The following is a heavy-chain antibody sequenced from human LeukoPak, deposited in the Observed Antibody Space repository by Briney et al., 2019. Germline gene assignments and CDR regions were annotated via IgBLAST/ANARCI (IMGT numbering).Heavy chain of an antibody. CDR1: GGSISSSSYY. D-gene: IGHD4-17*01. V-gene: IGHV4-61*05. Sequence: PSETLSLTCTVSGGSISSSSYYWVWIRQPPGKGLEWIGYIYYSGSTNYNPSLKSRVTISVDTSKNQFSLKLSSVTAADTAVYYCARCPRDYGDYPYDYWGQGTLVTVSS. CDR3: ARCPRDYGDYPYDY. J-gene: IGHJ4*02. CDR2: IYYSGST.